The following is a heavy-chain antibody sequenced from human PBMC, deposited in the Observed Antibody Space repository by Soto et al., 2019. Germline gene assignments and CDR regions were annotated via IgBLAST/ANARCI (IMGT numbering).Heavy chain of an antibody. CDR2: ISGSGGST. D-gene: IGHD3-10*01. CDR3: AKWTSPFMVRGVSDYFDY. V-gene: IGHV3-23*01. CDR1: GFTFSSYA. J-gene: IGHJ4*02. Sequence: GGSLRLSCAASGFTFSSYAMSWVRQAPGKGLEWVSAISGSGGSTYYADSVKGRFTISRDNSKNTLYLQMNSLRAEDTAVYYCAKWTSPFMVRGVSDYFDYWGQGTLVTVSS.